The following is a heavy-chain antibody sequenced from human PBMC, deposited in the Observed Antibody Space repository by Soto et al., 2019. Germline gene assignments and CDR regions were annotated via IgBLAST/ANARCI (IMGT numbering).Heavy chain of an antibody. CDR2: ISGSGYI. J-gene: IGHJ4*02. CDR1: GFTVNHYS. D-gene: IGHD2-21*02. V-gene: IGHV3-21*01. CDR3: ARDLGGDGDY. Sequence: EVQLVESGGGLVKPGGSLRLSCAASGFTVNHYSMNWVRQAPGKGLEWVSAISGSGYIHYADSVKGRFTISRDNAKNSLYLQMNSLRAEDTAVYYCARDLGGDGDYWGQGTLATVSS.